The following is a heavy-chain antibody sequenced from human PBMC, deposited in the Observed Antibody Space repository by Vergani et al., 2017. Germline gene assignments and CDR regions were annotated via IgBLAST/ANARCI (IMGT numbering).Heavy chain of an antibody. CDR2: ISGSGGST. CDR1: GFTFSSYA. V-gene: IGHV3-23*01. Sequence: EVQLLESGGGLVQPGGSLRLSCAASGFTFSSYAMSWVRQAPGKGLEWVSAISGSGGSTYYADSVKGRFTISRDNSKNTLYLQMNNLRAEDTAVYYCAKDSIFGVVITQYYYGMDVWGQGTTVTVSS. J-gene: IGHJ6*02. D-gene: IGHD3-3*01. CDR3: AKDSIFGVVITQYYYGMDV.